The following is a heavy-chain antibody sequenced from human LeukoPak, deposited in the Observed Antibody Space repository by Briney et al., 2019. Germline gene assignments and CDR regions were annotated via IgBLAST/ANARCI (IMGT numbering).Heavy chain of an antibody. D-gene: IGHD3-16*02. CDR3: ASSGAGGESLF. Sequence: EWIGYIYYSGSTNYNPSLKSRVTISVDTSKNQFSLKLSSVTAADTAVYYCASSGAGGESLFWGQGTLVTVSS. J-gene: IGHJ4*02. CDR2: IYYSGST. V-gene: IGHV4-59*01.